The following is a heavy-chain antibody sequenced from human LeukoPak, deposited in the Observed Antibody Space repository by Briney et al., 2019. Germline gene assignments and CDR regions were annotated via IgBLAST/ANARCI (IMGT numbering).Heavy chain of an antibody. V-gene: IGHV3-21*01. CDR1: GFNFSNYN. CDR2: ITSGTYT. CDR3: ALFYYGSGNYGTKTFNI. D-gene: IGHD3-10*01. Sequence: PGGSLRLSCAASGFNFSNYNMNWVRQAPGKGLEWVSAITSGTYTYYVDSAKGRFTISRDNAKNSLYLQMNSQRAEDTAVYYCALFYYGSGNYGTKTFNIWGQGTMVTVSS. J-gene: IGHJ3*02.